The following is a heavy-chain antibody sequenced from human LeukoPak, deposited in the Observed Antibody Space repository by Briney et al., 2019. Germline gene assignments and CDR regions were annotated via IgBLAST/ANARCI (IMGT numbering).Heavy chain of an antibody. J-gene: IGHJ4*02. D-gene: IGHD6-13*01. V-gene: IGHV1-69*01. Sequence: SVKVSCKASGGTFSSYAISWVRQAPGQGLEWMGGIIPIFGTANYAQKFQGRVTITADESTRTAYMELSSLRSEDTAVYYCAREDSSHYYFDYWGQGTLVTVSS. CDR2: IIPIFGTA. CDR1: GGTFSSYA. CDR3: AREDSSHYYFDY.